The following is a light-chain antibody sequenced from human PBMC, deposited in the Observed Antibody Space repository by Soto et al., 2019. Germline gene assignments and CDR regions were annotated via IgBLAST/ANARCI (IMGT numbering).Light chain of an antibody. CDR1: SSDVGGYTY. V-gene: IGLV2-14*03. CDR2: DVS. Sequence: QSALTQPASVSGSPGQSITISCTGTSSDVGGYTYVSWYQQHPGKAPKVMIYDVSNRTSGISNRFSGSKSGNTASLTISGLRAEDEADYYCSSYSSSGTHVVFGGGTKLTVL. J-gene: IGLJ2*01. CDR3: SSYSSSGTHVV.